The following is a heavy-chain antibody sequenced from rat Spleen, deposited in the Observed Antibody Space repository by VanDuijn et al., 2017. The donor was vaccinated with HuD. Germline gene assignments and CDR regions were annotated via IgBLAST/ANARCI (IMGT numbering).Heavy chain of an antibody. CDR3: TRLGTEAIGNWFSY. D-gene: IGHD1-11*01. CDR2: ISPSGGST. Sequence: EVQLVESGGGLVQPGRSLKLSCAASGFTFRNYDMAWVRQAPTKGLEWVASISPSGGSTYHRDSVKGRFTISRDNAKSTLYLQMDSLRSEDTATYYCTRLGTEAIGNWFSYWGQGTLVTVSS. CDR1: GFTFRNYD. J-gene: IGHJ3*01. V-gene: IGHV5-25*01.